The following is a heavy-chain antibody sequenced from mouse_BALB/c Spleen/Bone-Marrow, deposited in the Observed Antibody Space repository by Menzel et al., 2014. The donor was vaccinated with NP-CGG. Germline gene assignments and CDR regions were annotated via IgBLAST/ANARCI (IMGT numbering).Heavy chain of an antibody. CDR1: GFTFSSFG. J-gene: IGHJ2*01. CDR3: TRGGNWDDFDY. V-gene: IGHV5-17*02. D-gene: IGHD4-1*01. Sequence: EVLLVESGGGLVQPGGSRKLSCAASGFTFSSFGMHWVRQAPEKGLEWVAYISSGSRTIYYADTVKGRFTISRDNPKNTLFLQMTSLRSEDTAMYYCTRGGNWDDFDYWGQGTTLTVSS. CDR2: ISSGSRTI.